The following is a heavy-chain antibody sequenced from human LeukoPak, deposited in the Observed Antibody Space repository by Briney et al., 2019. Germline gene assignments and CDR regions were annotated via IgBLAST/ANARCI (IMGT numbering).Heavy chain of an antibody. D-gene: IGHD4-17*01. CDR3: APIFGDYSDFDS. V-gene: IGHV4-34*01. CDR2: ITYSGRT. CDR1: GGSFSLYL. J-gene: IGHJ4*01. Sequence: SETLSLTCAVYGGSFSLYLWSWIRQPPGKGLEWIGEITYSGRTNYNPSLKSRVTISVDTSKNQFSLRLSSVTAADTAVYYCAPIFGDYSDFDSWGQGTLVTVSS.